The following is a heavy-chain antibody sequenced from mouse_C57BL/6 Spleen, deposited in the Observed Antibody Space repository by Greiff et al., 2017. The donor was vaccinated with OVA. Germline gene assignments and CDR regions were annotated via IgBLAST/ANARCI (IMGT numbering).Heavy chain of an antibody. CDR1: GFTFSDYG. D-gene: IGHD2-4*01. Sequence: EVKLMESGGGLVKPGGSLKLSCAASGFTFSDYGMHWVRQAPEKGLEWVAYISSGSSTIYYADTVKGRFTISRDNAKNTLFLQMTSLRSEDTAMYYCARDRYDYGGYYAMDYWGQGTSVTVSS. CDR3: ARDRYDYGGYYAMDY. V-gene: IGHV5-17*01. J-gene: IGHJ4*01. CDR2: ISSGSSTI.